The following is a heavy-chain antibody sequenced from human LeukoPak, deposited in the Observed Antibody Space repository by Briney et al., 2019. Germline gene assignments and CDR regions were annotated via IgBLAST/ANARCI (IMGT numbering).Heavy chain of an antibody. Sequence: SETLSLTCTVSGGSISSSSYYWGWIRQPPGKGLEWIGSIYYSGSTYYNPSLKSRVTISVDTSKNQFSLKLSSVTAADTAVYYCARTFAYYYDSSGYSDYWGQGTLVTVSS. J-gene: IGHJ4*02. D-gene: IGHD3-22*01. CDR2: IYYSGST. V-gene: IGHV4-39*01. CDR1: GGSISSSSYY. CDR3: ARTFAYYYDSSGYSDY.